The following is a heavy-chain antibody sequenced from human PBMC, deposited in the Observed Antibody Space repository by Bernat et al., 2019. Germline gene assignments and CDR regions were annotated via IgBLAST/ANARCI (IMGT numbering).Heavy chain of an antibody. V-gene: IGHV4-39*01. CDR2: IYYSGST. Sequence: QLQLQESGPGLVKPSETLSLTCTVSGGSISSSSYYWGWIRQPPGKGLEWIGSIYYSGSTYYNPSLKSRVTISVDTSKNQFSLTLSSVTAADTAVYYCARLRRGVVPAAIKPGYYYMDVWGKGTTVTVSS. CDR1: GGSISSSSYY. J-gene: IGHJ6*03. D-gene: IGHD2-2*01. CDR3: ARLRRGVVPAAIKPGYYYMDV.